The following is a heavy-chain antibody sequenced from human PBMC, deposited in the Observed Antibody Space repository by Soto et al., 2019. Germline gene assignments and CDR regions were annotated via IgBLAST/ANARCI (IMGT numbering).Heavy chain of an antibody. V-gene: IGHV4-30-2*06. J-gene: IGHJ5*02. CDR3: ARCSLVVVPAPGFDP. Sequence: SETLSLTCTVSGGSINSAGHSWGWVRQSPGKGLEWIGYSYHSGSSYYNPSLQSRVTISVDRSKAQFYLTLTSVTAADTALYYCARCSLVVVPAPGFDPWGRGALVTVSS. CDR2: SYHSGSS. CDR1: GGSINSAGHS. D-gene: IGHD2-2*01.